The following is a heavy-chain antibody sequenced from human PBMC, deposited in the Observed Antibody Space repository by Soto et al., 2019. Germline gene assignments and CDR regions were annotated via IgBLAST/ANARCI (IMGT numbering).Heavy chain of an antibody. V-gene: IGHV3-9*01. CDR2: ISWNSGNI. CDR1: GFTFDDYA. J-gene: IGHJ4*02. CDR3: VKDRFYGSGRTSAFDY. Sequence: DVQLVESGGGLVQPGRSLRLSCAASGFTFDDYAMCWVRQAPGKGLEWVSSISWNSGNIAYADSVKGRFTISRDNAKTSLFLQMNSLRVEDTALYYCVKDRFYGSGRTSAFDYWGQGTLVTVSS. D-gene: IGHD3-10*01.